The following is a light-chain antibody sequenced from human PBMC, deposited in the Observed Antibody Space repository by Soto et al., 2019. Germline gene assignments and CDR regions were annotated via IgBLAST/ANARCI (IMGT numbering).Light chain of an antibody. CDR2: DAS. CDR1: QSVSSY. V-gene: IGKV3-11*01. CDR3: QQRSNWPLLT. Sequence: EIVLTQSPATLSLSPGERATLSCRASQSVSSYLAWYQQKPGQAPRLLSYDASNRATGIPARFSGSGSGTDFTLTISSLEPEDFAVYYCQQRSNWPLLTCGGGTNVEIK. J-gene: IGKJ4*01.